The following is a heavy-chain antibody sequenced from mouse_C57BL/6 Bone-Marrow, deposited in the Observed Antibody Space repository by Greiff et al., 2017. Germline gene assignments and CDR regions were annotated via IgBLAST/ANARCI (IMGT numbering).Heavy chain of an antibody. J-gene: IGHJ3*01. Sequence: VQLQQPGAELVMPGASVKLSCKASGYTFTSYWMHWVKQRPGQGLEWIGEIDPSDSYTNYNQKCKGKSTLTVDKSSSTAYMQLSSLTSEDSAVYYCARPFAYWGQGTLVTVSA. CDR1: GYTFTSYW. CDR2: IDPSDSYT. CDR3: ARPFAY. V-gene: IGHV1-69*01.